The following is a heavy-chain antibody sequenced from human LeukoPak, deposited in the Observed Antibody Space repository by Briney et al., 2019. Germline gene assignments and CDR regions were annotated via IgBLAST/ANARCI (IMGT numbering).Heavy chain of an antibody. D-gene: IGHD2-8*01. CDR1: GYTFTSYG. CDR2: ISAYNGNT. Sequence: ASVKVSCKASGYTFTSYGISWVRQAPGQGLEWMGWISAYNGNTNYAQKFQGRLTMTRDTSISTAYMELSRLRSDDTAVYYCASSIGYCTNGVCFGNWFDPWGRGTLVTVSS. V-gene: IGHV1-18*01. CDR3: ASSIGYCTNGVCFGNWFDP. J-gene: IGHJ5*02.